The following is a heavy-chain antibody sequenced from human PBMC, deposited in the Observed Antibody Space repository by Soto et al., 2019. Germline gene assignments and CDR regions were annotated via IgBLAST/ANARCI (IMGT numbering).Heavy chain of an antibody. D-gene: IGHD1-26*01. J-gene: IGHJ4*02. V-gene: IGHV4-34*02. CDR2: INHSGGT. CDR3: ARLRWEQPWVFDY. CDR1: GGSFSGYY. Sequence: QVQLQQWGAGLLKPSETLSLTCAVYGGSFSGYYWSWIRQPPVTGLEWIGEINHSGGTNYNPSLKSRVTISVDTSKNQFSLKLSSVTAADTAVFYCARLRWEQPWVFDYWVQGTLVTVSS.